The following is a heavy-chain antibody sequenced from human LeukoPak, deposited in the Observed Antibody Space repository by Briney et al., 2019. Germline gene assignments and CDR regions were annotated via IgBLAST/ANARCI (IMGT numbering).Heavy chain of an antibody. Sequence: PSETLSLTCGVSGGSISSGIRWSWVRQPPGKGLEWIGEIHHEGSTKCSPSLKSRVTISVDKSKNQFSLKLNSVTAADTAVYYCTAQGGWYIDYWGQGTLVTVSS. CDR1: GGSISSGIR. V-gene: IGHV4/OR15-8*01. J-gene: IGHJ4*02. CDR2: IHHEGST. D-gene: IGHD6-19*01. CDR3: TAQGGWYIDY.